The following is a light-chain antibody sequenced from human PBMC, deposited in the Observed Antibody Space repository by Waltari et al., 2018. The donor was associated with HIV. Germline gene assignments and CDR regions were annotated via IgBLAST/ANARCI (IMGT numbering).Light chain of an antibody. CDR2: DVS. J-gene: IGLJ2*01. CDR3: SSYTCRRVV. V-gene: IGLV2-14*03. Sequence: QSALTQPASVSGSPGQSITISCTGTSSDVGGYNYISWYKQHPGKAPQRLIYDVSNRPSGVSKRFSGSKSGNTASLTISGLQSEDEADYYCSSYTCRRVVFGGETKPTVL. CDR1: SSDVGGYNY.